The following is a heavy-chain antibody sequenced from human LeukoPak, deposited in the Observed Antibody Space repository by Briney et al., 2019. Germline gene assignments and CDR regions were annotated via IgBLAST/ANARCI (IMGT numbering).Heavy chain of an antibody. J-gene: IGHJ3*02. CDR3: ARGWGPQGDAFDI. D-gene: IGHD3-16*01. CDR2: IYHTGST. CDR1: SYSINSNYY. V-gene: IGHV4-38-2*02. Sequence: TASETLSLTCSVSSYSINSNYYWGWIRQSPVQGLECIGSIYHTGSTYYNPSLKSRVTISLDASNKQFSLRLSSVTAADTAVYYCARGWGPQGDAFDIWGQGTMVTVSS.